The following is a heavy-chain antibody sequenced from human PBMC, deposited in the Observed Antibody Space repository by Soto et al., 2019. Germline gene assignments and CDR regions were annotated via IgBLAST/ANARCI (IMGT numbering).Heavy chain of an antibody. CDR3: ASHSAGGLFGGMDV. Sequence: QVQLVQSGAEVKKPGSSVKVSCKASGGTFSSYAISWVRQAPGQGLEWMGGIIPIFGTANYAQKFQGRVTXXAXEXKSTAYMELSSLRSEDTAVYYCASHSAGGLFGGMDVWGQGTTVTVSS. V-gene: IGHV1-69*12. CDR2: IIPIFGTA. D-gene: IGHD3-10*01. J-gene: IGHJ6*02. CDR1: GGTFSSYA.